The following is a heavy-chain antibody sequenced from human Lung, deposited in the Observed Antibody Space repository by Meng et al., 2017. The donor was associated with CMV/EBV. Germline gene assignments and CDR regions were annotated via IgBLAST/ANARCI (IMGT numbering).Heavy chain of an antibody. CDR2: IKPTTEHETI. J-gene: IGHJ4*02. V-gene: IGHV3-15*01. CDR3: TTVNWNYYDY. D-gene: IGHD1-1*01. CDR1: GFTISNAK. Sequence: ESLKIPCYGSGFTISNAKISWVRQAPGKGLEWVARIKPTTEHETIDYAAPVEGRFTIPRDDSRNTVYLQMNSLKSEDTAVYFCTTVNWNYYDYWGQGTVVTVSS.